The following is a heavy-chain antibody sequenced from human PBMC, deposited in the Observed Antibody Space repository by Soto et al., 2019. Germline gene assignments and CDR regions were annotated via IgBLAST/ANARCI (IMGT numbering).Heavy chain of an antibody. CDR3: AREVIWSGYFDY. D-gene: IGHD3-3*01. V-gene: IGHV4-59*01. Sequence: SETLSLTCTVSGGSISSYYWSWIRQPPGKGLECIGYIYYSGTTDYNPSLKSRVTISVDTSKNQFSLKLSSVTAADTAVYYCAREVIWSGYFDYWGQGTPVTVS. CDR2: IYYSGTT. CDR1: GGSISSYY. J-gene: IGHJ4*02.